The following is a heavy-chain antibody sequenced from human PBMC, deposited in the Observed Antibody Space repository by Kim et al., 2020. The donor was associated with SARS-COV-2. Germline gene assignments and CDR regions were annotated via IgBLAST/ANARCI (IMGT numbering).Heavy chain of an antibody. Sequence: GGSLRLSCAASGFTFSSYWMSWVRQAPGKGLEWVANIKQDGSEKYYVDSVKGRFTISRDNAKNSLYLQMNSLRAEDTAVYYCARWVAGAPYYYYGMDVWGQGTTVTVSS. CDR3: ARWVAGAPYYYYGMDV. CDR1: GFTFSSYW. V-gene: IGHV3-7*01. J-gene: IGHJ6*02. D-gene: IGHD6-19*01. CDR2: IKQDGSEK.